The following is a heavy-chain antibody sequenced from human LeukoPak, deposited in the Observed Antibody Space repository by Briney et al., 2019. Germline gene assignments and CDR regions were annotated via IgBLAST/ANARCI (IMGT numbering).Heavy chain of an antibody. J-gene: IGHJ4*02. CDR3: ARDDILTGYSSQSFDY. V-gene: IGHV4-59*01. CDR1: GGSISSYY. Sequence: PSETLSLTCTVSGGSISSYYWSWIRQPPGKGLEWIGYIYYSGSTNYNPSLKSRVTISVDTSKNQFSLKLSSVTAADTAVYYCARDDILTGYSSQSFDYWGQGTLVTVSS. D-gene: IGHD3-9*01. CDR2: IYYSGST.